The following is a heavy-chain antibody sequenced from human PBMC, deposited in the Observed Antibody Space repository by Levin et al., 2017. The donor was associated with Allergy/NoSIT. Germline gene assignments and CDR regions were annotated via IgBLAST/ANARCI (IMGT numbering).Heavy chain of an antibody. CDR1: GYSFTRHG. Sequence: EASVKVSCKASGYSFTRHGISWVRQAPGQGLEWMGWISTYNGNTNYAQKFQGRVTMTTDTSTSTAYMELRRLRYDDTAVYFCASDGTGTGGWVWGQGTTVTVSS. D-gene: IGHD1-1*01. CDR3: ASDGTGTGGWV. V-gene: IGHV1-18*01. J-gene: IGHJ6*02. CDR2: ISTYNGNT.